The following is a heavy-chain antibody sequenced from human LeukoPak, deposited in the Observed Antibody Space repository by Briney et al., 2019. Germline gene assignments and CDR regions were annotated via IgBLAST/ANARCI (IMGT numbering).Heavy chain of an antibody. CDR1: GDTFSSYA. D-gene: IGHD6-13*01. CDR2: IIPIFGTA. CDR3: ARDSRSSWYRGYYYYYYMDV. V-gene: IGHV1-69*05. Sequence: SSVKVSCKATGDTFSSYAISWVRQAPGQRLEWMGGIIPIFGTANYAQKFQGRVTITTDESTSTAYMELSSLRSEDTAVYYCARDSRSSWYRGYYYYYYMDVWGKGTTVTVSS. J-gene: IGHJ6*03.